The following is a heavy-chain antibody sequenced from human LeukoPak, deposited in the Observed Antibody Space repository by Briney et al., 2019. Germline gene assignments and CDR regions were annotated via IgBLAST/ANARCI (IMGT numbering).Heavy chain of an antibody. CDR2: IYYSGST. D-gene: IGHD3-22*01. Sequence: PSETLSLTCTVSGGSISSNSYYWGWIRQPPGKGLEWIGSIYYSGSTYYNPSLKSRVTISVDTSKNQFSLKLSSVTAADTAVYYCARGYLGSTYYYDSSGYDYWGQGTLVTVSS. V-gene: IGHV4-39*01. CDR1: GGSISSNSYY. CDR3: ARGYLGSTYYYDSSGYDY. J-gene: IGHJ4*02.